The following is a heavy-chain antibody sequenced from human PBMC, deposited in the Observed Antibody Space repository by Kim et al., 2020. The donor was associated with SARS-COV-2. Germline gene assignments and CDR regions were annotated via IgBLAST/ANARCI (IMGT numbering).Heavy chain of an antibody. D-gene: IGHD2-21*02. CDR3: ARGAPMAYCGGDCSVGY. Sequence: VKSRSTISRDNSKNTLYLQMSSLRAEDRAVYYCARGAPMAYCGGDCSVGYWGQGTLVTVSS. J-gene: IGHJ4*02. V-gene: IGHV3-66*01.